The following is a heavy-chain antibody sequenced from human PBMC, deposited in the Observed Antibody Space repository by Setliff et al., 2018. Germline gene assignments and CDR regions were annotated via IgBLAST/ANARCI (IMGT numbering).Heavy chain of an antibody. D-gene: IGHD5-18*01. CDR2: IYVTEST. CDR1: GDSISNYY. V-gene: IGHV4-4*07. Sequence: TLSLTCTVSGDSISNYYWNWIRQPAGKGLEWIGRIYVTESTKYNPSLKSRVTLSIDTSKNQFSLKLRSVTAADTAVYYCVRDRTAYSYGLDVWGQGTTVTVSS. J-gene: IGHJ6*02. CDR3: VRDRTAYSYGLDV.